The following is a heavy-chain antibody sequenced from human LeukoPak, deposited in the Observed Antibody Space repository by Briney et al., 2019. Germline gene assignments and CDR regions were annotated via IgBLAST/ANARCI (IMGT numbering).Heavy chain of an antibody. V-gene: IGHV3-9*01. D-gene: IGHD6-19*01. CDR3: AKDIGHRYSSGNWVFDY. CDR2: ISWNSGSI. CDR1: GFTFDNYA. Sequence: SGRSLRLSCAASGFTFDNYAMNWVRQAPGKGLEWVSGISWNSGSIGYADSVKGRFTISRDNAKNSLYLQMNSLRAEDTALYYCAKDIGHRYSSGNWVFDYWGQGTLVTVSS. J-gene: IGHJ4*02.